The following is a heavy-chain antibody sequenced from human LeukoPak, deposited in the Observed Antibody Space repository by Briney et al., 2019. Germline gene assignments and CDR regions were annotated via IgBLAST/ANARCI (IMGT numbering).Heavy chain of an antibody. J-gene: IGHJ3*02. CDR3: ARGVAVAADPDAFDI. D-gene: IGHD6-19*01. CDR2: IYHSGST. Sequence: SETLSLTCTVSGYSISSGYYWGWIRQPPGKGLEWIGSIYHSGSTYYNPSLKSRVTISVDTSKNQFSLKLSSVTAADTAVYYCARGVAVAADPDAFDIWGQGTMVTVSS. CDR1: GYSISSGYY. V-gene: IGHV4-38-2*02.